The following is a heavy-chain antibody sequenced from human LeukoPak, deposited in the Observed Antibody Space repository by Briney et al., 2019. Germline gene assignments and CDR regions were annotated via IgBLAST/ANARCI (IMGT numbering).Heavy chain of an antibody. CDR2: MTPNSGNT. V-gene: IGHV1-8*01. J-gene: IGHJ5*02. CDR3: ARNPFKSGWFDP. Sequence: ASVKVSCKASGYTFTSYDINWVRQATGQGLEWMGWMTPNSGNTGYAQKFQGRITMTRDTSISTAYMELSSLRSEDTAEYYCARNPFKSGWFDPWGQGTLVTVSS. CDR1: GYTFTSYD.